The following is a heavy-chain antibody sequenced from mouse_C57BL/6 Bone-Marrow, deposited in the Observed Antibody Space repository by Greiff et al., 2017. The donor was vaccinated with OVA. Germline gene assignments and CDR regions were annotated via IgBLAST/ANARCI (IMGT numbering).Heavy chain of an antibody. D-gene: IGHD2-1*01. J-gene: IGHJ4*01. Sequence: VMLVESGPGLVAPSQSLSITCTVSGFSLTSYAISWVRQPPGKGLEWLGVIWTGGGTNYNSALNSRLSISKDNSKSQVFLKMNSLQTDDTARYYCARRGNYDYYAMDYWGQGTSVTVSS. CDR2: IWTGGGT. V-gene: IGHV2-9-1*01. CDR3: ARRGNYDYYAMDY. CDR1: GFSLTSYA.